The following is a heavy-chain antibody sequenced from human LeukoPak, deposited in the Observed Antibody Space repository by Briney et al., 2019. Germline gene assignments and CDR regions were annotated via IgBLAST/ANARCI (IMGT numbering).Heavy chain of an antibody. J-gene: IGHJ6*02. V-gene: IGHV3-9*01. Sequence: GGSLRLSCAASGFNFDDFAMHWVRQVPGKGLEWVSGSSWNSGTIGYADSVKGRFTISRDNAKNSLYLQMNSLRTEDTALYFCARAISTMRDYYYGLDVWGQGTTVTVSS. CDR1: GFNFDDFA. CDR2: SSWNSGTI. CDR3: ARAISTMRDYYYGLDV. D-gene: IGHD3-22*01.